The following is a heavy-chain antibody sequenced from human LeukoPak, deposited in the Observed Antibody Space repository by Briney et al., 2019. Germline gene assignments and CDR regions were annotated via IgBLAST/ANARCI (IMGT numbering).Heavy chain of an antibody. Sequence: SVKVSCKASGGTFSSYAISWVRQAPGQGLEWMGGIIPIFGTANYAQKFQGRVTITTDESTSTAYMELSSLRSEDTAVYYCARGVSWGAAAAESHDYFDYWGQGTLVTVSS. CDR3: ARGVSWGAAAAESHDYFDY. D-gene: IGHD6-13*01. V-gene: IGHV1-69*05. CDR1: GGTFSSYA. CDR2: IIPIFGTA. J-gene: IGHJ4*02.